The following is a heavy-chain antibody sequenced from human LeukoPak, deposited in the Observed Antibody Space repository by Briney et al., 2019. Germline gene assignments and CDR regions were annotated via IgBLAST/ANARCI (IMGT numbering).Heavy chain of an antibody. CDR2: INPNSGDT. V-gene: IGHV1-2*02. CDR1: GYIFTGYY. Sequence: ATVKVSCKASGYIFTGYYMHWVRQAPGQGLEWMGWINPNSGDTNYAQKFQGRVTMTRDTSISTVYLELSRLRSDDTAVYYRARAYYYYMDVWGKGTTVTVSS. J-gene: IGHJ6*03. CDR3: ARAYYYYMDV.